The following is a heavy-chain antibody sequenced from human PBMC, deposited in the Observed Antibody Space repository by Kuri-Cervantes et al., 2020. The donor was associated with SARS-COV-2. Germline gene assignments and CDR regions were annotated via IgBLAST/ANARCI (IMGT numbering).Heavy chain of an antibody. Sequence: LSLTCAASGFTFSNFAMSWVRQAPGKGLEWVSRINPDGSYTNNADSVKGRFTLSRDNAKNMLFLQMNSLRAEDTAVYYCVRDGDHWNFDYWGQGTLVTVSS. CDR1: GFTFSNFA. CDR2: INPDGSYT. CDR3: VRDGDHWNFDY. V-gene: IGHV3-74*01. J-gene: IGHJ4*02. D-gene: IGHD1-1*01.